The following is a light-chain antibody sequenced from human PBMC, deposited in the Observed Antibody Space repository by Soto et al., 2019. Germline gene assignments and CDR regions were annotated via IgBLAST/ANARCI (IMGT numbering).Light chain of an antibody. CDR2: GAS. CDR3: QQYSSSPLT. Sequence: EIVMKQSPATLSVSPGERVTLSCRASQSICRNLAWYQQKPGQAPRLLIYGASSRATGIPDRFSGSGSGTDFTLTICRLEPEDFAVYYCQQYSSSPLTFGQGTKVDI. J-gene: IGKJ4*01. V-gene: IGKV3-20*01. CDR1: QSICRN.